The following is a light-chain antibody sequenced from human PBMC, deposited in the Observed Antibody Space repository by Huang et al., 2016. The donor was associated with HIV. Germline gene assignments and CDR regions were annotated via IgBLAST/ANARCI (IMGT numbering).Light chain of an antibody. CDR1: QDISNY. CDR3: QQFDNLPVT. J-gene: IGKJ4*01. CDR2: DAS. V-gene: IGKV1-33*01. Sequence: DIQMTQSPSSLSASVGDRVTITCQASQDISNYLNWYQQKPGKAPKLLIYDASALETGVPSRFSGSGSGTDFTFSIRSLQPEDIATYYCQQFDNLPVTFGGGTRVEI.